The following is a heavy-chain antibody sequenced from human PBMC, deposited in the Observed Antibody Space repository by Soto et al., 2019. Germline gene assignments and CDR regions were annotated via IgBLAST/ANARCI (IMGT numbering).Heavy chain of an antibody. CDR2: LYNTGST. V-gene: IGHV4-59*08. Sequence: SETLCLTCTVSGGSIRRHYLSWIRQTPGKGLEWIGYLYNTGSTIYNPSLESRVTISVDTSKNQFSLKLSSVTAADTAVYYCARVRGRLLRFDPWGQGTLVTVSS. CDR1: GGSIRRHY. J-gene: IGHJ5*02. CDR3: ARVRGRLLRFDP. D-gene: IGHD2-15*01.